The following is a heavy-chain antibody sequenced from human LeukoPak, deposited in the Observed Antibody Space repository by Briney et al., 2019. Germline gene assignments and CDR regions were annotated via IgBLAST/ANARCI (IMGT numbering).Heavy chain of an antibody. CDR1: GFTFDDYG. Sequence: PGGSLRLSCAASGFTFDDYGMSWVRQAPGKGLEWVANIKQDGSEKYYVDSVKGRFTISRDNAKNSLYLQMNSLRAEDTAVYYCARHAVTYYYYMDVWGKGTTVTVSS. CDR2: IKQDGSEK. V-gene: IGHV3-7*01. CDR3: ARHAVTYYYYMDV. D-gene: IGHD4-17*01. J-gene: IGHJ6*03.